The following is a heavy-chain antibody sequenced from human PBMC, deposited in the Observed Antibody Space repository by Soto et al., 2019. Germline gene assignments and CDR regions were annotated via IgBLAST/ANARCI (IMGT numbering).Heavy chain of an antibody. CDR3: ARAFIAAPSPFDY. CDR1: GFTFSSYA. Sequence: QVQLVESGGGVVQPGRSLRLSCAASGFTFSSYAMHWVRQAPGKGLEWVAVIWYDGSNKYYADSVKGRFTISRDNSKNTLYLQMNSLRAEDTAVYYCARAFIAAPSPFDYWGQGTLVTVSS. J-gene: IGHJ4*02. CDR2: IWYDGSNK. V-gene: IGHV3-33*01. D-gene: IGHD6-6*01.